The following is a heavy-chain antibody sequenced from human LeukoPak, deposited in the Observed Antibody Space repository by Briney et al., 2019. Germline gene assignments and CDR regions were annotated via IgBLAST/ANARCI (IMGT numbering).Heavy chain of an antibody. D-gene: IGHD3-22*01. V-gene: IGHV4-34*01. Sequence: PSETLSLTCAVYGGSFSGYYWSWIRQPPGKGLEWIGEINHSGRTNYNPSLKSRVTISVDTSKNQFSLKLSSVTAADTAVYYCARGSGYYLRSNYYFDYWGQGTLVTVSS. J-gene: IGHJ4*02. CDR1: GGSFSGYY. CDR2: INHSGRT. CDR3: ARGSGYYLRSNYYFDY.